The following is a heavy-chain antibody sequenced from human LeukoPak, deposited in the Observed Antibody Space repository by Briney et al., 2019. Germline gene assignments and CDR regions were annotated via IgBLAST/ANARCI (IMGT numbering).Heavy chain of an antibody. CDR2: IYHSGRT. D-gene: IGHD2-2*01. J-gene: IGHJ4*02. Sequence: SETLSLPCTVSVGSISISSYYCGSIRQPPARGLELIGSIYHSGRTYHNPCPKSRGTIPVDTSKNHFSLKLSSVTAADTAVYYCARLYQLLDYFDYWGQGTLVTVSS. V-gene: IGHV4-39*02. CDR3: ARLYQLLDYFDY. CDR1: VGSISISSYY.